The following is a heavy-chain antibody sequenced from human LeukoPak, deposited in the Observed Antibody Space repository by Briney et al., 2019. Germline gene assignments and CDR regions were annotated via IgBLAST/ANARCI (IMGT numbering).Heavy chain of an antibody. V-gene: IGHV3-23*01. D-gene: IGHD1-26*01. CDR3: APGSNWPGYFDY. J-gene: IGHJ4*02. Sequence: PGGSLRLSCAASGFTFRNSVMSWVRQAPGKGLEWVSSITASGGSTYYADSVKGRFTVSRDNSKNTQYLQMNSLTVEDTAVYYCAPGSNWPGYFDYWGQGTLVTVSS. CDR2: ITASGGST. CDR1: GFTFRNSV.